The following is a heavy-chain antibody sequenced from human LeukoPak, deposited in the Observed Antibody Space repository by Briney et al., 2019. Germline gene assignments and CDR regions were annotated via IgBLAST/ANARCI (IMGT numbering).Heavy chain of an antibody. CDR1: GYTFTSYY. J-gene: IGHJ4*02. Sequence: GASVKVSCKTSGYTFTSYYINWIRQAPGQGLEWMGWISPYNGNTRYTQKVQGRVTMTTDTSTSTAYMEVRSLTSDDTAVYYCVRDSSPSKWGQGTLVTVSS. CDR2: ISPYNGNT. CDR3: VRDSSPSK. V-gene: IGHV1-18*04. D-gene: IGHD4-11*01.